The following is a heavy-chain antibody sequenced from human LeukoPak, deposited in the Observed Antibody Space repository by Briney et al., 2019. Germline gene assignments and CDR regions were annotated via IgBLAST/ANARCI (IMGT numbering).Heavy chain of an antibody. CDR1: GYTFTSYG. CDR3: ARDYSGELLHSFAY. Sequence: GVSVKVSCKASGYTFTSYGISWVRQAPGQGLEWMGCISAYNGNKNYAQTPQGRVTMPPDTTTSTGYMELRSLRSVGTAVYYCARDYSGELLHSFAYWGRGTRVTVSS. D-gene: IGHD1-26*01. V-gene: IGHV1-18*01. CDR2: ISAYNGNK. J-gene: IGHJ4*02.